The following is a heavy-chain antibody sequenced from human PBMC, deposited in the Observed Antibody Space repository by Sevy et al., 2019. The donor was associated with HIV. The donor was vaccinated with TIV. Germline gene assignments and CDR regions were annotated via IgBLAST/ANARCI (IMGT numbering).Heavy chain of an antibody. D-gene: IGHD3-10*01. Sequence: GGSLRLSCAASGFTFSSYAMSWVRQAPGKGLEWVSAISGSGGSTYYADSVKGRFTISRDNSKNTLYLQMNSLRAEDTAVYYCVKEQRITMVRGSPYYGMDVWGQGTTVTVSS. CDR1: GFTFSSYA. V-gene: IGHV3-23*01. CDR2: ISGSGGST. CDR3: VKEQRITMVRGSPYYGMDV. J-gene: IGHJ6*02.